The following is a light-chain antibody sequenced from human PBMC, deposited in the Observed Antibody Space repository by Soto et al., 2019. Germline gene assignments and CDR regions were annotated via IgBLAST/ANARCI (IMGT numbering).Light chain of an antibody. J-gene: IGKJ4*01. CDR3: QQYNNSPGLT. CDR1: QSVSSN. Sequence: EIVMTQSPATLSVSPGERATLSCRASQSVSSNLAWYQQKPGQAPRLLIYGASTRATGIPARFSGSGSGTEFTLTISSLQSEDFAVYYCQQYNNSPGLTFGGGTKVDIK. CDR2: GAS. V-gene: IGKV3-15*01.